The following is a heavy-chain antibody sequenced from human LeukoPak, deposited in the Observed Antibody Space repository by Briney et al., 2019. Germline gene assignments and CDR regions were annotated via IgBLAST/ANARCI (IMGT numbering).Heavy chain of an antibody. CDR1: GGSISSSSYY. D-gene: IGHD3-3*01. CDR2: VYYSGST. CDR3: ATTRNYDFWSGLNMDV. Sequence: SETLSLTCTVSGGSISSSSYYWGWIRQPPGKGLEWIGSVYYSGSTYYNPSLKSRVTISVDTSKNQFSLKLSSVTAADTAVYYCATTRNYDFWSGLNMDVWGKGTTVTVSS. V-gene: IGHV4-39*01. J-gene: IGHJ6*03.